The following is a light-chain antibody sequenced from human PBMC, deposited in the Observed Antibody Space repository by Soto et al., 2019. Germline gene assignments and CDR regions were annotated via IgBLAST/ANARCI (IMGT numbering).Light chain of an antibody. Sequence: VVRTEPGGALSVSPGKRPTLSCRASQRIINNLSWYQQKPTQAPRLLIACPSTRATGGPARFSGTVSGTEYTLTISSLQSEYFAAYYCQQYNNGPRTFGQGTKVDI. CDR1: QRIINN. V-gene: IGKV3-15*01. CDR3: QQYNNGPRT. J-gene: IGKJ1*01. CDR2: CPS.